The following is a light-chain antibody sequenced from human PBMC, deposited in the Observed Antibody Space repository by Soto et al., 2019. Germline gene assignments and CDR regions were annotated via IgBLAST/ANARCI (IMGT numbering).Light chain of an antibody. V-gene: IGKV1-39*01. CDR2: AAS. J-gene: IGKJ1*01. Sequence: DIQITQSPCSLSASVGDRVTITCRSSQSIINFLNWYQQKPGKAPNLLIFAASTLQSGVPSRFSGSGSGTDFTLTITSLQPEDSATYYCHQTYIAPWAFGQGTKVDIK. CDR1: QSIINF. CDR3: HQTYIAPWA.